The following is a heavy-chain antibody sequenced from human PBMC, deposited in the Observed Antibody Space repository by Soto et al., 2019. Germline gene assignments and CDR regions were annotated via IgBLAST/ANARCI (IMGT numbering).Heavy chain of an antibody. V-gene: IGHV3-48*02. J-gene: IGHJ6*02. D-gene: IGHD3-9*01. CDR3: ARDSDIYYGMDV. Sequence: RRLSCAASGFTFSVHSMNWVRRAPGKGLEWVSYISSTSSARYYADSVRGRFTISRDNVKYSLYLQMNSLTDEDTAVYYCARDSDIYYGMDVWGQGTTVTVSS. CDR2: ISSTSSAR. CDR1: GFTFSVHS.